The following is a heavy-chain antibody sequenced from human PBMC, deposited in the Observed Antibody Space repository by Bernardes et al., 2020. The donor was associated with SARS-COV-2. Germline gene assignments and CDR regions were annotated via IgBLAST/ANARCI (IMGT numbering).Heavy chain of an antibody. Sequence: GGSLRLSCAASGFTFNVYWMHWVRQVPGKGLVWVSRVSGDGSATNYADSVKGRFTISRDDGGNTLYLQMNSLRAEDTAIYYCAKDLFWWSAADFWGQGTVVTVSS. CDR2: VSGDGSAT. D-gene: IGHD2-21*01. CDR3: AKDLFWWSAADF. J-gene: IGHJ4*02. CDR1: GFTFNVYW. V-gene: IGHV3-74*01.